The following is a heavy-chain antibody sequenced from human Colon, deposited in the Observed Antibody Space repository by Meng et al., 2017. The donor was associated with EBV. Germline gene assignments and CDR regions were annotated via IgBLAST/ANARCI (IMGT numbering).Heavy chain of an antibody. D-gene: IGHD5-24*01. Sequence: VQLQESGPGRVEPSGPLSLTCAVSGASISSNNWWSWVRQPPGKGLEWIGEIYHGGNTNYNPSLKSRVTISVDRSNDQFSLSLSSVTAADTAVYYCARGNAYNAPSFDYWGQGTLVTVSS. CDR2: IYHGGNT. CDR3: ARGNAYNAPSFDY. CDR1: GASISSNNW. V-gene: IGHV4-4*02. J-gene: IGHJ4*02.